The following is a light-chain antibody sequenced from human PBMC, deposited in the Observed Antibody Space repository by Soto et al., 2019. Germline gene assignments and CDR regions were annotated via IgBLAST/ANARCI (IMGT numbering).Light chain of an antibody. CDR2: EVS. CDR1: SSDVGGYNY. J-gene: IGLJ2*01. V-gene: IGLV2-14*01. CDR3: SSYSSSSTTLV. Sequence: QSVLTQPASVSGSPGQSITISCTGTSSDVGGYNYVSWCQQHPGKAPKLMIYEVSNRPSGVSNRFSGSKSGNTASLTISWLHAEDEADDYCSSYSSSSTTLVFGGGTKLTVL.